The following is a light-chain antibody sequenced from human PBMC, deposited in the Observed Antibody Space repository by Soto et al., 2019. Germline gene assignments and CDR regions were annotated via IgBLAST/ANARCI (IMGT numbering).Light chain of an antibody. V-gene: IGKV1-8*01. CDR1: QGISNW. CDR2: GAS. J-gene: IGKJ1*01. Sequence: AIRMTQSPSSFSASTGDRVTITCRASQGISNWLAWYQQKPGKAPKLLIYGASTLQSGVPSRFSGSGSATDFTLTISSLQSEDSATYYCQHYRNYPWTFGQGTKVEVK. CDR3: QHYRNYPWT.